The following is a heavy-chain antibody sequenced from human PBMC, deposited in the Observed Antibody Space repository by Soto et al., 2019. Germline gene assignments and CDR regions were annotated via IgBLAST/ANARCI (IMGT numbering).Heavy chain of an antibody. J-gene: IGHJ4*02. CDR3: ARSDYYEDTGTFEH. CDR2: IGGKNGNT. Sequence: GASVKVSCKASGYNFSDFGITWVRQSPGQGLEWMGWIGGKNGNTNYAQKVQGRVTLTADTSTRTAYMEMRALTSDDTGIYYGARSDYYEDTGTFEHWGQGPPVTV. V-gene: IGHV1-18*04. CDR1: GYNFSDFG. D-gene: IGHD4-17*01.